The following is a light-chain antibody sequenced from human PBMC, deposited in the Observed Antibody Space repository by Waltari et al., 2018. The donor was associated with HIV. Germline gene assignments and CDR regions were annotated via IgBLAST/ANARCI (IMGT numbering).Light chain of an antibody. Sequence: DIVLTQTPLSSPVTLGQPASFSCRSSESLVHSDGTTHLSWLHQRPGQPPRLLIYQISNRFAGVPDRCSGGGAGTVFTLKISRVEPEDVGIYYCMQAKRSYTFGQGTKLEIK. V-gene: IGKV2-24*01. CDR3: MQAKRSYT. J-gene: IGKJ2*01. CDR1: ESLVHSDGTTH. CDR2: QIS.